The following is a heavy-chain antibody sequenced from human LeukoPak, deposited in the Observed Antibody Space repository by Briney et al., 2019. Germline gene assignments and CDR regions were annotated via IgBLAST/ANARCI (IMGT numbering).Heavy chain of an antibody. J-gene: IGHJ4*02. Sequence: SXXXXXXXYWSWIRQPPGKGLEWIGYIYYSGSTNYNPSLKSRVTISVDTSXNQFSLKLSSVTAAETAVYYCAXXXXXXXYFDWLLLDYWGQGTLVTVSS. D-gene: IGHD3-9*01. CDR2: IYYSGST. V-gene: IGHV4-59*12. CDR3: AXXXXXXXYFDWLLLDY. CDR1: XXXXXXXY.